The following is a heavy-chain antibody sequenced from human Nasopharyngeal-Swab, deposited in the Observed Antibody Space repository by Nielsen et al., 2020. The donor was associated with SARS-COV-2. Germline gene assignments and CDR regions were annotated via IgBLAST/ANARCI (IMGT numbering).Heavy chain of an antibody. V-gene: IGHV3-23*01. CDR3: AKRQKMQLWLDLFDS. D-gene: IGHD5-18*01. J-gene: IGHJ4*02. Sequence: VRQAPGKGLEWVSAISGSGQSTYYADSVKGWFTISRDNSKNTLYLQMNSLRAEDTAVYYCAKRQKMQLWLDLFDSWGQGTLVTVSS. CDR2: ISGSGQST.